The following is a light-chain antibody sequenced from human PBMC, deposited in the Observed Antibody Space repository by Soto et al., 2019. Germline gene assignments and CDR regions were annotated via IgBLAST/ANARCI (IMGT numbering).Light chain of an antibody. Sequence: SYELTQPPSVSVSPGQTASITCSGDKLGDKYACWYQQKPGQSPVLVIYQDSKRPSGIPERFSGSNSGNTATLTISGTQAMYEADYYCQAWDSSTVVVGGGTELTVL. J-gene: IGLJ2*01. V-gene: IGLV3-1*01. CDR3: QAWDSSTVV. CDR2: QDS. CDR1: KLGDKY.